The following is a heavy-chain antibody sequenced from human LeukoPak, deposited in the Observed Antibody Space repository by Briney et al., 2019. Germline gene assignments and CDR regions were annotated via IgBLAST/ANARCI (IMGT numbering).Heavy chain of an antibody. CDR1: GYSISSGYY. D-gene: IGHD6-13*01. V-gene: IGHV4-38-2*02. J-gene: IGHJ1*01. CDR3: ARVAAGIGFFQH. Sequence: SETLSLTCTVSGYSISSGYYWGWIRQPPGKGLEWIGNIHHSGSTYYNPSLKSRVTISVDTSKNQLSLKLSSVTAADTAVYYCARVAAGIGFFQHWGQGTLVTVSS. CDR2: IHHSGST.